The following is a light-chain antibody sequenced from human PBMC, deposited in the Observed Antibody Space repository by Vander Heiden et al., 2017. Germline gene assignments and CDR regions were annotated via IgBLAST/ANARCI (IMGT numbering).Light chain of an antibody. Sequence: EIVITQSPATLSVSPGERATLSCRASQSISNNLAWYQQKPGQAPSLLIYDASTRATGIPARFSGSGSGTEFTLTISSLQSEDFAVYYCQQYNNWPPWTFAQGTKVEIK. V-gene: IGKV3-15*01. J-gene: IGKJ1*01. CDR3: QQYNNWPPWT. CDR2: DAS. CDR1: QSISNN.